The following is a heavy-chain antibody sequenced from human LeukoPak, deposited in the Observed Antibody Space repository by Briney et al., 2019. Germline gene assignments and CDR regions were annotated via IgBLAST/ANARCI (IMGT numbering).Heavy chain of an antibody. CDR2: ISSSGSDT. Sequence: GGSLRLSCAASGFTFSSYAMSWVRQAPGKGLEWASTISSSGSDTYYADSVKGRFTISRDSSKNTVFLQMNSLRAEDTALYYCAKTRGYCTGGSCYGDYWGQGTLVTVSS. V-gene: IGHV3-23*01. CDR3: AKTRGYCTGGSCYGDY. D-gene: IGHD2-15*01. CDR1: GFTFSSYA. J-gene: IGHJ4*02.